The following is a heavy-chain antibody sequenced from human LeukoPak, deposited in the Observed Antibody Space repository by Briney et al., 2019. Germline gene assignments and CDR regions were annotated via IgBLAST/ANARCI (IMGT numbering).Heavy chain of an antibody. CDR1: GFTFNSYW. D-gene: IGHD6-13*01. CDR2: IKQDGSEK. V-gene: IGHV3-7*01. Sequence: GGSLRLSCAASGFTFNSYWMSWVRQAPGKGLEWVANIKQDGSEKYYVDSVKGRFTISRDNAKNSLYLQMNSLRAEDTAVYYCARGEMRNSSWFGDWGQGTLVTVSS. J-gene: IGHJ4*02. CDR3: ARGEMRNSSWFGD.